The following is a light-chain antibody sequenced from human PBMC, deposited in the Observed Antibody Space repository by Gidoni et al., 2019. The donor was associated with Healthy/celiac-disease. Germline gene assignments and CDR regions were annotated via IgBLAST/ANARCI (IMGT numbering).Light chain of an antibody. V-gene: IGKV2-28*01. CDR3: MQALQTPFT. CDR2: LGS. CDR1: QSLLHSNGYNY. J-gene: IGKJ3*01. Sequence: DIVMTQSPLSLPVTPGEPASISCSSSQSLLHSNGYNYLDWYLQKPGQSPQLLIYLGSNRAPGVPDRLSGSGSGTDFTLKISRGEAEDVGVYYCMQALQTPFTFGPGTKVDIK.